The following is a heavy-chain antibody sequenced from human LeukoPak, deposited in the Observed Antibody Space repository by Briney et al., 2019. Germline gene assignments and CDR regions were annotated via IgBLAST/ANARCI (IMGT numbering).Heavy chain of an antibody. D-gene: IGHD3-22*01. CDR1: GGSISSSSYY. Sequence: SETLSLTCTVSGGSISSSSYYWGWIRQPPGKGLEWIGSIYYSGSTYYNPSLKSRVTISVDTSKNQFSLKLSSVTAADAAVYYCARRYFYDSGGYYYYFDYWGQGTLVTVSS. CDR3: ARRYFYDSGGYYYYFDY. J-gene: IGHJ4*02. V-gene: IGHV4-39*01. CDR2: IYYSGST.